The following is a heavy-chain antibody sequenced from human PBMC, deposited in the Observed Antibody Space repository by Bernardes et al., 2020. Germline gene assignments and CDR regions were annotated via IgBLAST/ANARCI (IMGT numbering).Heavy chain of an antibody. CDR3: ARDSQWLVPDY. CDR2: INPRDGST. Sequence: ASVKVSCKPSGYTFITYYMHWVRQAPGQGLEWMGIINPRDGSTTYAQKFQGRVTMTRDTSTSTVYMELSSLRSDDTAVYYCARDSQWLVPDYWGQGTLVTVSS. CDR1: GYTFITYY. J-gene: IGHJ4*02. V-gene: IGHV1-46*01. D-gene: IGHD6-19*01.